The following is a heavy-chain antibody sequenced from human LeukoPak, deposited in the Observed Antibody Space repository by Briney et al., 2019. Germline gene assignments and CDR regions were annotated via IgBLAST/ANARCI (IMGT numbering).Heavy chain of an antibody. Sequence: SETLSLTCIVSSGFISSYYWSWIRQTPGKGLEWTGFINYSGRIKYNPSLQSRVSISLDTSKNHFSLQLRSVMAADTAVYYCARLVDYDNSGDPDIFDIWGQGTIVSIS. D-gene: IGHD3-22*01. V-gene: IGHV4-59*01. CDR1: SGFISSYY. CDR3: ARLVDYDNSGDPDIFDI. J-gene: IGHJ3*02. CDR2: INYSGRI.